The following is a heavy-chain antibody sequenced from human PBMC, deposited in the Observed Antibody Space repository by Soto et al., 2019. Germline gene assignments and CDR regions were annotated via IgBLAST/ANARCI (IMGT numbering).Heavy chain of an antibody. CDR2: IYYSGST. D-gene: IGHD5-12*01. V-gene: IGHV4-31*03. J-gene: IGHJ5*02. CDR3: ARDGPGYSGSDP. CDR1: GGSITSGGYY. Sequence: QVQLQESGPGLVKPSQTLSLTCTVSGGSITSGGYYWSWIRQHPGKGLEWIGYIYYSGSTYYNPSLKSRVTISVDPSKNQFSLKLSSVTAADTAVYYCARDGPGYSGSDPWGQGTLVTVSS.